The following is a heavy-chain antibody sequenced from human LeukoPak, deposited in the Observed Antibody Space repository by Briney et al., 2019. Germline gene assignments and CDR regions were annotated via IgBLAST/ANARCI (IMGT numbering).Heavy chain of an antibody. CDR3: ARAPPLSGSSGWYGVFDY. Sequence: SETLSLTCTVSGGSISSYYWSWIRQPPGKGLEWIGYIYYSGSTNYNPSLKSRVTISVDTSKNQFSLKLSSVTAADTAVYYCARAPPLSGSSGWYGVFDYWGQGTLVTVSS. V-gene: IGHV4-59*01. CDR1: GGSISSYY. D-gene: IGHD6-19*01. J-gene: IGHJ4*02. CDR2: IYYSGST.